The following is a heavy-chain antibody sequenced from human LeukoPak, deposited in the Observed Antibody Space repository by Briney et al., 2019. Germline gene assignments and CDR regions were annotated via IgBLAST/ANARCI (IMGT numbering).Heavy chain of an antibody. V-gene: IGHV4-39*07. Sequence: SETLSLTCTVSGGSFSSSDYYWGWIRQPPGKGLEWIGSIYHSGSTYYNPSLKSRVTISVDTSKNQFSLKLSSVTAADTAVYYCARGRVTTFDYWGQGTLVTVSS. CDR3: ARGRVTTFDY. CDR1: GGSFSSSDYY. CDR2: IYHSGST. D-gene: IGHD3-22*01. J-gene: IGHJ4*02.